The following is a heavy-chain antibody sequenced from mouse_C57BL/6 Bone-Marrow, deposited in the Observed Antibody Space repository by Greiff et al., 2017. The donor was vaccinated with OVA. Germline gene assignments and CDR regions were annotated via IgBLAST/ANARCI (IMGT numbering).Heavy chain of an antibody. CDR2: ISDGGSYT. Sequence: EVKLMESGGGLVKPGGSLKLSCAASGFTFSSYAMSWVRQTPEKRLEWVATISDGGSYTYYPDNVKGRFTISRDNAKNNLYLQMSHLKSEDTAMYYCARDHTTVVANYAMDYWGQGTSVTVSS. CDR3: ARDHTTVVANYAMDY. J-gene: IGHJ4*01. V-gene: IGHV5-4*01. D-gene: IGHD1-1*01. CDR1: GFTFSSYA.